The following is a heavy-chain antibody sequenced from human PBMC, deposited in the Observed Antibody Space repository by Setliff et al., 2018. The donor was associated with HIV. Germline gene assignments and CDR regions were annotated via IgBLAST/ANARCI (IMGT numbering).Heavy chain of an antibody. CDR1: GYTFINYY. D-gene: IGHD5-18*01. CDR2: INPSEGNT. Sequence: ASVKVSCKTSGYTFINYYVHWMRQAPGQGPEWLGVINPSEGNTNRAPRFQDRVIVTRDTSTSTVYLELRRLTSGDTAIYYCARDLIQPLSDYYFDVWGQGTPVTSPQ. J-gene: IGHJ4*02. V-gene: IGHV1-46*01. CDR3: ARDLIQPLSDYYFDV.